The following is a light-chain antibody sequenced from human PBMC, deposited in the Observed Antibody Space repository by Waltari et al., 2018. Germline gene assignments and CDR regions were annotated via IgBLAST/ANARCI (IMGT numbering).Light chain of an antibody. J-gene: IGKJ1*01. V-gene: IGKV3-15*01. CDR2: RAS. CDR3: QQYNNWPPGT. Sequence: ETVVTQSPAPLSMSPGERATLSCRTSQSIGTSLAWYQQRPGQAPRLLIYRASTRATGIPDRFSGSGSETEFTLTISSLQSEDIAVYYCQQYNNWPPGTFGQGTKVEI. CDR1: QSIGTS.